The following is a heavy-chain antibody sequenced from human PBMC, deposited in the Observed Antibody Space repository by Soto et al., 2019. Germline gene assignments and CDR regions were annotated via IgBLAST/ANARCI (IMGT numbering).Heavy chain of an antibody. J-gene: IGHJ6*02. CDR3: ARDGSYYYYGMDV. V-gene: IGHV3-21*01. D-gene: IGHD5-12*01. CDR1: GFTFSSYS. Sequence: PVVSLILSCAASGFTFSSYSMNWVRQAPGKGLEWVSSISSSSSYIYYADSVKGRFTISRDNAKNSLYLQMNSLRAEDTAVYYCARDGSYYYYGMDVWGQGTTVTVSS. CDR2: ISSSSSYI.